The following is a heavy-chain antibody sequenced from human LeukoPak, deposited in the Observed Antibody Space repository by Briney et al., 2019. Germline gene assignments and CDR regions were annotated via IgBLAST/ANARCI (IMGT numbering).Heavy chain of an antibody. Sequence: ASVKVSCKASGYTFTGYYMHWVRQTPGQGLEWMGWINPNSGGTNYAQKFQGRVTMTRDTSISTAYMELSRLRSDDTAVYYCARAVGYGSGSYSPYYNYGMDVWGQGTTVTVSS. V-gene: IGHV1-2*02. CDR3: ARAVGYGSGSYSPYYNYGMDV. CDR2: INPNSGGT. CDR1: GYTFTGYY. D-gene: IGHD3-10*01. J-gene: IGHJ6*02.